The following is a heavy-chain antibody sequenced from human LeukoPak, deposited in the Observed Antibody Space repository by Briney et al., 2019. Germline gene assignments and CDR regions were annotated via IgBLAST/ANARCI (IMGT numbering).Heavy chain of an antibody. CDR3: ARGTYYYEF. J-gene: IGHJ4*02. CDR2: MNQLGNEK. V-gene: IGHV3-7*04. CDR1: GFTFSSYG. D-gene: IGHD3-16*01. Sequence: PGGSLRLSCAASGFTFSSYGMHWVRQAPGKGLEWVAYMNQLGNEKNYLDSVKGRFTISRDNAKNSLYLQMNSLRAEDTAVYYCARGTYYYEFWGQGTLVTVSS.